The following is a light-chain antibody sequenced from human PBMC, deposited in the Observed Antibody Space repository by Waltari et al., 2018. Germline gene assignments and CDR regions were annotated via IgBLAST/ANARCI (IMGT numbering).Light chain of an antibody. J-gene: IGKJ4*01. CDR1: QSVLYSSNNKNY. V-gene: IGKV4-1*01. CDR3: QQYYSTTLT. CDR2: WAS. Sequence: DIVMTQSPDSLAVSLGEWATIHCKSSQSVLYSSNNKNYLAWYQQKPGQPPKLLIYWASTRESGVPDRFSGSGSGTDFTLTISSLQAEDVAVYYCQQYYSTTLTFGGGTKVEIK.